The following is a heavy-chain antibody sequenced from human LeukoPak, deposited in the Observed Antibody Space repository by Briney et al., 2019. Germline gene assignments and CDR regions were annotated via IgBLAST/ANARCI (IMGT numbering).Heavy chain of an antibody. CDR3: ASWYYYDSSGYYFTTPHPS. V-gene: IGHV1-69*13. D-gene: IGHD3-22*01. J-gene: IGHJ4*02. Sequence: ASVKVSCKASGGTFSSYAISWVRQAPGQGLEWMGGIIPIFGTANYAQKFQGRVTITADESTSTAYMELSSLGSEDTAVYYCASWYYYDSSGYYFTTPHPSWGQGTLVTVSS. CDR1: GGTFSSYA. CDR2: IIPIFGTA.